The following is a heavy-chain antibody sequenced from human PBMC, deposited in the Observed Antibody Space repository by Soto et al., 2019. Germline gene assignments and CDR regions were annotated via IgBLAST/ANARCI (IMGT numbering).Heavy chain of an antibody. V-gene: IGHV4-4*08. CDR1: GGSIGSDY. Sequence: PSETLSLTCTVSGGSIGSDYWSWVRQPPGKGLEWIGSIYTSGSTNYNPSPKSRVTISVDTSKSQFSLKLSSVTAADTAVYYCASLRGYNNGFLDYWGRGILVTVSS. CDR3: ASLRGYNNGFLDY. D-gene: IGHD5-18*01. CDR2: IYTSGST. J-gene: IGHJ4*02.